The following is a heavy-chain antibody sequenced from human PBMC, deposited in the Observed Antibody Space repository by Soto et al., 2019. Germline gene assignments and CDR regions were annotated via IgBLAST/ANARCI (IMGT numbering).Heavy chain of an antibody. V-gene: IGHV3-23*01. J-gene: IGHJ6*02. CDR3: AKAEVVAATLADYYYYYGMDV. CDR1: GFTFSSYA. D-gene: IGHD2-15*01. Sequence: SLRLSCAASGFTFSSYAMSWVRQAPGKGLQWASAISGSGGSTYYADSVKGRFTISRDNSKNTLYLQMNSLRAEDTAVYYCAKAEVVAATLADYYYYYGMDVWGQGTTVTVSS. CDR2: ISGSGGST.